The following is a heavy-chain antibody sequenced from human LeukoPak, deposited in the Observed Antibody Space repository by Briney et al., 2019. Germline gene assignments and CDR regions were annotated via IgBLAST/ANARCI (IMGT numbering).Heavy chain of an antibody. V-gene: IGHV4-34*01. CDR3: ARSIAARRAGYYFDY. J-gene: IGHJ4*02. Sequence: SETLSLTCTVSGGSISSYYWSWIRQPPGKGLEWIGEINHSGSTNYNPSLKSRVTISVDTSKNQFSLKLSSVTAADTAVYYCARSIAARRAGYYFDYWGQGTLVTVSS. D-gene: IGHD6-6*01. CDR1: GGSISSYY. CDR2: INHSGST.